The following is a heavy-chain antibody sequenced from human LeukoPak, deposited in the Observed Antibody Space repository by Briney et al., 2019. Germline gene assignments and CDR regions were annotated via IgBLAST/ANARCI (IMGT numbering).Heavy chain of an antibody. CDR3: ARAYGSSWYNWFDP. CDR1: GGSISSGNYY. Sequence: SETLSLTRTVSGGSISSGNYYWSWIRQPAGKGLEWIGRIYTSGSTNYNPSLKSRVTISADTSNNQFSLKLSSVTAADTAVYYCARAYGSSWYNWFDPWGQGTLVTVSS. D-gene: IGHD6-13*01. J-gene: IGHJ5*02. CDR2: IYTSGST. V-gene: IGHV4-61*02.